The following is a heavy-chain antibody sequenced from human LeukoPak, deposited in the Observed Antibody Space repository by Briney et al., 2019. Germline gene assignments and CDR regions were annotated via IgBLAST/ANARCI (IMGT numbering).Heavy chain of an antibody. CDR2: IYYSGST. V-gene: IGHV4-30-4*02. D-gene: IGHD3-3*01. CDR1: GGSISSGDYY. CDR3: ARASPRITIFGVVIHMDV. J-gene: IGHJ6*03. Sequence: SETLSLTCAVSGGSISSGDYYWSWIRQPPGKGLDWIGYIYYSGSTYYNPSLKSRVTISVDTSKNQFSLKLSSVTAADTAVYYCARASPRITIFGVVIHMDVWGKGTTVTVSS.